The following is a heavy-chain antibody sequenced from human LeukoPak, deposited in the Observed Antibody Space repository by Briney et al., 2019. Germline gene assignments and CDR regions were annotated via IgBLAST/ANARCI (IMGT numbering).Heavy chain of an antibody. CDR2: ISGSGGST. CDR3: AKALVESYGSGTASRAFDI. CDR1: GFTFSSYA. J-gene: IGHJ3*02. D-gene: IGHD3-10*01. V-gene: IGHV3-23*01. Sequence: GGSLRLSCAASGFTFSSYAMSWVRQAPGKGLEWVSAISGSGGSTYYADSVKGRFTISRDNSKNTPYLQMNSLRAEDMALYYCAKALVESYGSGTASRAFDIWGQGKMVTVSS.